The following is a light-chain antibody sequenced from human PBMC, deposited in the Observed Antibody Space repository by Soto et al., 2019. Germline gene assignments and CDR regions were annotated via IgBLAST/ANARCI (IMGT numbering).Light chain of an antibody. CDR3: QQRSHWPT. CDR2: DAS. J-gene: IGKJ1*01. V-gene: IGKV3-11*01. Sequence: EIVLTPSPATLSLSPGEGATLSCSASQSVSSHVAWYQQKPGQSPRLLIYDASKRATGIPARFSGSGSGTDFTLTISSLEPEDFAFYFCQQRSHWPTFGQGTKGDIK. CDR1: QSVSSH.